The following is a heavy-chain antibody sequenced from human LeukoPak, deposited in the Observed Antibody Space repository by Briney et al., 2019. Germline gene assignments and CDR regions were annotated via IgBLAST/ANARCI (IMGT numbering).Heavy chain of an antibody. CDR1: GFTFSSYA. CDR2: ISYDGSNK. CDR3: VKVNTPGLWFGKEDYFGH. D-gene: IGHD3-10*01. J-gene: IGHJ4*02. V-gene: IGHV3-30*04. Sequence: GGSLRLSCAASGFTFSSYAMHWVRQAPGKGLEWVAGISYDGSNKYYADSVKGRFTISRDNSKNTLYLQMNSLRAEDTAGFYCVKVNTPGLWFGKEDYFGHWGQGTLVTVSS.